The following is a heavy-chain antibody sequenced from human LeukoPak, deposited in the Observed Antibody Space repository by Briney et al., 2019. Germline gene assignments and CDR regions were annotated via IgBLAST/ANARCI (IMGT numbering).Heavy chain of an antibody. D-gene: IGHD6-13*01. J-gene: IGHJ4*02. CDR3: ASGYSSSWYRRFDFDY. V-gene: IGHV4-34*01. Sequence: SETLSLTCAVYGGSFSGYYWSWIRQPPGKGLEWIGEINHSGSTNYNPSLKSRVTISVDTSKNQFSLKLSSVTAADTAVYYCASGYSSSWYRRFDFDYWGQGTLVTVSS. CDR2: INHSGST. CDR1: GGSFSGYY.